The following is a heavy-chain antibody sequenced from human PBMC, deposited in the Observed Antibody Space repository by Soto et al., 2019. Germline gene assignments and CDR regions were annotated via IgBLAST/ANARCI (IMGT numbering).Heavy chain of an antibody. J-gene: IGHJ6*02. V-gene: IGHV4-30-4*08. Sequence: QVQLQQSGPGLVKPSQTLSLTCTVSGGSISSDYYHWTWIRQSPGQGLEWIGYIHHSGSSLYNPSLKSQGTISVETSKNQCALHLISVTAADTAVYSCAREDDGGDSLAVWGQGTTVTVSS. CDR3: AREDDGGDSLAV. CDR1: GGSISSDYYH. D-gene: IGHD2-21*02. CDR2: IHHSGSS.